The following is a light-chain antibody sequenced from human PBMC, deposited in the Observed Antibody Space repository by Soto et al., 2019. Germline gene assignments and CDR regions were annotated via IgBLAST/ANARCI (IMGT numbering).Light chain of an antibody. J-gene: IGKJ4*01. CDR2: DAS. CDR3: QQRSNWPST. Sequence: EILLTQSPATLSLSPGDRATLSCRARQSVSGYLAWYQQKPGQAPRLLIYDASNRATGIPARFSGSGSGTDFTLTITSLEPEDFAVYYCQQRSNWPSTFGGGTKVEI. V-gene: IGKV3-11*01. CDR1: QSVSGY.